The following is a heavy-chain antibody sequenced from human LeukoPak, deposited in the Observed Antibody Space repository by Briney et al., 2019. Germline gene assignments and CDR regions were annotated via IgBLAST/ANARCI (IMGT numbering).Heavy chain of an antibody. D-gene: IGHD3-10*01. J-gene: IGHJ5*02. CDR3: ARELGPYGSGSYYQHYNWFDP. V-gene: IGHV4-59*01. CDR1: GGSISSYY. Sequence: SETLSLTCTVSGGSISSYYWSWIRQPPGKGLEWIGYIYYSGSTNYNPSLKSRVTISVDTSKNQFSLKLSSVTAADTAVYYCARELGPYGSGSYYQHYNWFDPWGRGTLVTVSS. CDR2: IYYSGST.